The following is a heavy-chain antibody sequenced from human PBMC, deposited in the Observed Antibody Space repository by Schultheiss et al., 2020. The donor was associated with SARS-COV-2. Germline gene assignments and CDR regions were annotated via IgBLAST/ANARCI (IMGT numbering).Heavy chain of an antibody. V-gene: IGHV4-61*05. CDR3: ARVNYYDSSDAFDI. CDR1: GGSISSSSSY. CDR2: VFYSGST. D-gene: IGHD3-22*01. Sequence: TLSLTCTVSGGSISSSSSYWGWIRQPPGKGLEWIGYVFYSGSTNYNPSLKSRVTISVDKSKNQFSLKLSSVTAADTAVYYCARVNYYDSSDAFDIWGQGTMVTVSS. J-gene: IGHJ3*02.